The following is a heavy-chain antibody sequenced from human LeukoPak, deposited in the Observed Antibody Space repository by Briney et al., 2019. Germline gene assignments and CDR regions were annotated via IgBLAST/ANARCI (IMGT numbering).Heavy chain of an antibody. J-gene: IGHJ5*02. CDR2: IYYSGST. V-gene: IGHV4-39*01. Sequence: SETLSLTCTVSGGSISSNYYYWGWIRQPPGKGLEWIASIYYSGSTNYNPSLKSRVTISVDTSKNQFSLKLSSVTAADTAVYYCAGQQYCSSSTCYTAPAIKWFDPWGEGTLVTVSS. CDR1: GGSISSNYYY. CDR3: AGQQYCSSSTCYTAPAIKWFDP. D-gene: IGHD2-2*02.